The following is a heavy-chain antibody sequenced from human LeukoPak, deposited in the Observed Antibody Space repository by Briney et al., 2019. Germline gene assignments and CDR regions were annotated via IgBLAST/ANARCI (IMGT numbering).Heavy chain of an antibody. V-gene: IGHV3-48*01. CDR2: ISSSSSTI. Sequence: GGSLRLSCAASGFTFSSYSMNWVRQAPGKGLEWVSYISSSSSTIYYADSVKGRFTISRDNAKNSLYLQMNSLRAEDTAVYYCARGNSGLDYWGQGTLVTVSS. J-gene: IGHJ4*02. CDR1: GFTFSSYS. D-gene: IGHD4-23*01. CDR3: ARGNSGLDY.